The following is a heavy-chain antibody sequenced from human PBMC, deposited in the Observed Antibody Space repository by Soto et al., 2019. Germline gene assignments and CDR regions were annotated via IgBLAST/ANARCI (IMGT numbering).Heavy chain of an antibody. CDR3: ARQCSSGWYGRDV. CDR2: MNPNGGNT. Sequence: QAQLVQSGAEVKKPGASVKVSCKASGFTFTSYDIYWVRQATGQGLEWMGGMNPNGGNTGYAQKCQGRGTRTRNTSRSTAYMELGSLRSEDTAVYYCARQCSSGWYGRDVWGQGTAVTVSS. J-gene: IGHJ6*02. V-gene: IGHV1-8*01. D-gene: IGHD6-19*01. CDR1: GFTFTSYD.